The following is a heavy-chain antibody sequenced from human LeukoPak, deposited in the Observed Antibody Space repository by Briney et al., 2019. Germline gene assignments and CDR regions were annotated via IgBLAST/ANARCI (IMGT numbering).Heavy chain of an antibody. Sequence: SETLSLTCAVSGGSISSSNWWSWVRQPPGKGLEWIGEIYHSGSTNYNPSLKSRVTISVDKSKNQFSLKLSSVTAADTAVYYCARHARSSWYFGWYFDLWGRGTLVTVSS. J-gene: IGHJ2*01. CDR3: ARHARSSWYFGWYFDL. CDR1: GGSISSSNW. CDR2: IYHSGST. V-gene: IGHV4-4*02. D-gene: IGHD6-13*01.